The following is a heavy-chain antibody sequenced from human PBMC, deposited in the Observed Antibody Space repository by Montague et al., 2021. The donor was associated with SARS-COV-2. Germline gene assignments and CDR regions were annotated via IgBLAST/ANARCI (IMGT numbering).Heavy chain of an antibody. CDR1: GGSISSGGYY. CDR3: ARLTAGYCSGGSCYWGTGFDS. D-gene: IGHD2-15*01. V-gene: IGHV4-31*03. Sequence: TLSLTCTVSGGSISSGGYYWSWIRQHPGKGLEWTGYIYYSGSTYYNPSLKSRVTISVDTSKNQFSLKLSSVTAADTAVYYCARLTAGYCSGGSCYWGTGFDSWGQGTLVTVSS. J-gene: IGHJ4*02. CDR2: IYYSGST.